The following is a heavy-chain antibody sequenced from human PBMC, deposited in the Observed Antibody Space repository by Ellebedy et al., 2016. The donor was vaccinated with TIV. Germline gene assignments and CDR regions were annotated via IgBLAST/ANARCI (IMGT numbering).Heavy chain of an antibody. Sequence: PGGSLRLSCAASGFTFDDYAMHWVRQAPGKGLEWVSGISWNSGTIDYADSVKGRFTISRDNAKNRLYLQMNSLRAEDTALYYCSKGPTSMIMRGWFDPWGQGTLVTVSS. J-gene: IGHJ5*02. CDR2: ISWNSGTI. D-gene: IGHD5-18*01. V-gene: IGHV3-9*01. CDR3: SKGPTSMIMRGWFDP. CDR1: GFTFDDYA.